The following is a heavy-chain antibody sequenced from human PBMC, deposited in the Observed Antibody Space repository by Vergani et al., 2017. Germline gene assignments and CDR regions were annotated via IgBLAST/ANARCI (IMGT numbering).Heavy chain of an antibody. J-gene: IGHJ4*02. CDR1: GGTFSSYT. CDR2: IIPILGIA. Sequence: QVQLVQSGAEVKKPGSSVKVSCKASGGTFSSYTISWVRQAPGQGLEWMGRIIPILGIANYAQKFQGRVTITADKSTSTAYMELSSLRSEDMAVYYCARVSSGYYYFDYWGQGTLVTVSS. V-gene: IGHV1-69*02. D-gene: IGHD3-22*01. CDR3: ARVSSGYYYFDY.